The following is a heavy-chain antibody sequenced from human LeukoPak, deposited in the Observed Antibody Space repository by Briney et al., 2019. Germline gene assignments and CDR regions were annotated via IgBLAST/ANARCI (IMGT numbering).Heavy chain of an antibody. Sequence: GASVKESCKASGGTFRSYAISWVRQARGRGLAWMGGIIPIFGTANYAQKFQGRVTITADESTSTAYMELSSRRSEDTAVYYCAREGVMTTVTTGPFDYWGQGTLVTVSS. CDR1: GGTFRSYA. CDR3: AREGVMTTVTTGPFDY. D-gene: IGHD4-17*01. J-gene: IGHJ4*02. CDR2: IIPIFGTA. V-gene: IGHV1-69*01.